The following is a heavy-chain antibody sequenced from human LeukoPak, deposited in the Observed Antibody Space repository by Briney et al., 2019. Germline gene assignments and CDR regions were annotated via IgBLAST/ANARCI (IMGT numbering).Heavy chain of an antibody. V-gene: IGHV4-30-4*07. D-gene: IGHD2-15*01. CDR3: ALGYCSGGSCYAVY. Sequence: SETLSLTCTVSGYFISSGYYWSWIRQPPGKGLEWIGYIYYSGSTYYNPSLKSRVTISVDTSKNQFSLKLSSVTAADTAVYYCALGYCSGGSCYAVYWGQGTLVTVSS. CDR2: IYYSGST. CDR1: GYFISSGYY. J-gene: IGHJ4*02.